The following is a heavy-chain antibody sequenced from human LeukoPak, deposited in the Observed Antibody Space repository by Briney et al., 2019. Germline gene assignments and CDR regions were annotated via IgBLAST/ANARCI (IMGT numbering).Heavy chain of an antibody. V-gene: IGHV1-69*13. CDR1: GGTFSSYA. CDR2: IIPIFGTA. J-gene: IGHJ6*03. CDR3: ALGYGDGYYYYYMDV. D-gene: IGHD4-17*01. Sequence: SVKVSCKASGGTFSSYAISWVRQAPGQGLEWMGGIIPIFGTANYAQKFQGRVTITADESTSTAYMELSSLRSEDTAVYYCALGYGDGYYYYYMDVWGKGTTVTISS.